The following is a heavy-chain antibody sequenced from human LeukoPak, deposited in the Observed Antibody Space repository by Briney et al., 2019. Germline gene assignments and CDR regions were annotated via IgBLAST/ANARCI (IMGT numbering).Heavy chain of an antibody. CDR3: ARDQQFNWFDP. J-gene: IGHJ5*02. D-gene: IGHD4-11*01. Sequence: ASVKVSCKASGYTFTGYYMHLVRQAPGQRLEWMGWINPNSGGTNYAQKFQGWVTMTRDTSISTAYMELSRLRSDDTAVYYCARDQQFNWFDPWGQGTLVTVSS. CDR1: GYTFTGYY. CDR2: INPNSGGT. V-gene: IGHV1-2*04.